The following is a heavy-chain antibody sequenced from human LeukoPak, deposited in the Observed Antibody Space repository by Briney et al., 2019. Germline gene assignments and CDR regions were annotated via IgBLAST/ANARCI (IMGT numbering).Heavy chain of an antibody. J-gene: IGHJ5*02. Sequence: GASVKVSCKASGYTFTGYYMHWVRQAPGQGLERMGWINPNSGGTNYAQKFQGRVTMTRDTSISTAYMELSRLRSDDTAVYYCARDHRYCSSTSCYTPYNWFDPWGQGTLVTVSS. CDR1: GYTFTGYY. CDR3: ARDHRYCSSTSCYTPYNWFDP. D-gene: IGHD2-2*02. CDR2: INPNSGGT. V-gene: IGHV1-2*02.